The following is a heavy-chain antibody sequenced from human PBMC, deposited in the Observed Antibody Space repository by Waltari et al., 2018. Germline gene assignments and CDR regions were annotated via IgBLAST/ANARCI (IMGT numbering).Heavy chain of an antibody. CDR1: GGSISSYY. CDR2: IYTSGRT. Sequence: QVQLQESGPGLVKPSETLSLTCTVSGGSISSYYWSWIRQPAGKGLEWIGRIYTSGRTNYNPSRKSRVTMSVDTSKNQLSLKLSSVTAADTAVYYCARVRNDYGGNSAAFDIWGQGKMVTVSS. V-gene: IGHV4-4*07. J-gene: IGHJ3*02. CDR3: ARVRNDYGGNSAAFDI. D-gene: IGHD4-17*01.